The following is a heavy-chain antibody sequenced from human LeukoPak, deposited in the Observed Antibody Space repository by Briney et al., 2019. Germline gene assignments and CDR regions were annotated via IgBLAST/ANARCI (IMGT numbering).Heavy chain of an antibody. CDR1: GGSISSYY. Sequence: SETLSLTCTVSGGSISSYYWSWIRQPPGKGLEWIGYIYYSGSTNYNPSPKSRVTISVDTSKNQFSLKLSSVTAADTAVYYCARGGGIAAAPFDYWGQGTLVTVSS. D-gene: IGHD6-13*01. CDR3: ARGGGIAAAPFDY. J-gene: IGHJ4*02. V-gene: IGHV4-59*01. CDR2: IYYSGST.